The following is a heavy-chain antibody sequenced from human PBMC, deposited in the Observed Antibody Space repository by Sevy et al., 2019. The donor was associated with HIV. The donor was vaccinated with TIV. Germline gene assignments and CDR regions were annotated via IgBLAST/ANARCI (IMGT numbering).Heavy chain of an antibody. Sequence: ASVKVSCKASGYTFTGQYIHWVRQAPGQGLEWMGWINPNSGNTNYAQEFQGRVTMTRETSISTAYMELSGLKSDDMAVYYCSRDLRLRGYSYGCFDYWGQGTLVTVSS. CDR2: INPNSGNT. CDR3: SRDLRLRGYSYGCFDY. V-gene: IGHV1-2*02. D-gene: IGHD5-18*01. CDR1: GYTFTGQY. J-gene: IGHJ4*02.